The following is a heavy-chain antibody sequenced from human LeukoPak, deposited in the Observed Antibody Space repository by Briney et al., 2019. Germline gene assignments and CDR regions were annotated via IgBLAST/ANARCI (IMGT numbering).Heavy chain of an antibody. CDR2: IYSGGST. D-gene: IGHD1-1*01. CDR3: ARAAAKGTDMLLGY. CDR1: GSTVSSNY. J-gene: IGHJ4*02. V-gene: IGHV3-53*01. Sequence: GGSLRLSCAASGSTVSSNYMSWVRQAPGKGLEWVSVIYSGGSTYYADSVKGRFTISRDNAKNTLFLQMNSLRGEDTAVYYCARAAAKGTDMLLGYWGQGTLVTVPS.